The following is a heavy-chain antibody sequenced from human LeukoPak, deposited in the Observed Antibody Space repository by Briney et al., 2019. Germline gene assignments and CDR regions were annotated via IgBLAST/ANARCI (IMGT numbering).Heavy chain of an antibody. Sequence: KPSETLSLTCTVSGGSISSYYWSWIRQPPGKGLEWIGYIYYSGSTNYNPSLKSRVTISVDTSKNQFSLKLSSVTAADTAVYYCARGGYYGSGSYYDYFDYWGQGTLVTVSS. D-gene: IGHD3-10*01. V-gene: IGHV4-59*01. CDR2: IYYSGST. J-gene: IGHJ4*02. CDR1: GGSISSYY. CDR3: ARGGYYGSGSYYDYFDY.